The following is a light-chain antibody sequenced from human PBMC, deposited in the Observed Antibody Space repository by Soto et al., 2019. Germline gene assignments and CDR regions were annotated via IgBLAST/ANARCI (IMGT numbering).Light chain of an antibody. CDR2: EVT. CDR3: CSYGGSYNLV. V-gene: IGLV2-8*01. J-gene: IGLJ2*01. Sequence: QSVLTQPPSASGSPGQSVSISCTGTSSDVGGHNYVSWYRQHPGTAPQLLIYEVTKRPSGVPARFSASKSGNTASLTVSGLQAEDEADYYCCSYGGSYNLVFGGGTKLTVL. CDR1: SSDVGGHNY.